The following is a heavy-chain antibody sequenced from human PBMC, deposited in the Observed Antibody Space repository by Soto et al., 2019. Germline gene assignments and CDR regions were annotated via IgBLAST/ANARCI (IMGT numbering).Heavy chain of an antibody. CDR2: IFPGGST. CDR1: GGSLSDAY. Sequence: PSETLSLTCTVSGGSLSDAYWSWIRQPAGKGLECIGRIFPGGSTNFNPSLKSRVTLSVDTSKNQFSLRLTSVTAADTAVYYCAREAPWGTTQFDYRGHGTLVTVSS. CDR3: AREAPWGTTQFDY. D-gene: IGHD7-27*01. V-gene: IGHV4-4*07. J-gene: IGHJ4*01.